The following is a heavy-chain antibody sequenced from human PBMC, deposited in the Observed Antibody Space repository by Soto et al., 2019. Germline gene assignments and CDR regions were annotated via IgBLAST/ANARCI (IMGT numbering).Heavy chain of an antibody. CDR2: IYHSGST. V-gene: IGHV4-30-2*01. CDR1: GGSISSGGYS. D-gene: IGHD3-9*01. CDR3: ARGAYSDILTGYSDGEALDY. Sequence: PSETLSLTCAVSGGSISSGGYSWSWIRQPPGKGLEWIGYIYHSGSTYYNPSLKSRVTISVDRSKNQFSLKLSSVTAADTAVYYCARGAYSDILTGYSDGEALDYWGQGTLVTVSS. J-gene: IGHJ4*02.